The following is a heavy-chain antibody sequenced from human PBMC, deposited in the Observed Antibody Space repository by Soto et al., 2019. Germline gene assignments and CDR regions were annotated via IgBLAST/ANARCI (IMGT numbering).Heavy chain of an antibody. V-gene: IGHV4-30-4*01. Sequence: QVQLQESGPGLVKPSETLSLACTVSGGSISSGDYYWSWIRQHPGKGLEYIGYIYYSGRTFSNPSRKSRVSISLVTSYNQFARKLSSVTAADTSVYYCTRSRWGYAFDSWGRGTMVTVSS. J-gene: IGHJ3*02. CDR2: IYYSGRT. D-gene: IGHD6-13*01. CDR3: TRSRWGYAFDS. CDR1: GGSISSGDYY.